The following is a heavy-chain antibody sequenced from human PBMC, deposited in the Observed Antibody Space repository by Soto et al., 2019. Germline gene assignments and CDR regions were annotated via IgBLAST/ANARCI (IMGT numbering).Heavy chain of an antibody. J-gene: IGHJ6*02. CDR2: ISGSGGST. D-gene: IGHD2-8*01. V-gene: IGHV3-23*01. Sequence: EVQLLESGGGLVQPGGSLRLSCAASGFTFSSYAMSWVRQAPGKGLEWVSAISGSGGSTYYAESVKGRFTISRDNSKNTLDLQMNSLRAEDTAVYYCAKDPRGDIVLMVYARVSYGMDVWGQGTTVTVSS. CDR1: GFTFSSYA. CDR3: AKDPRGDIVLMVYARVSYGMDV.